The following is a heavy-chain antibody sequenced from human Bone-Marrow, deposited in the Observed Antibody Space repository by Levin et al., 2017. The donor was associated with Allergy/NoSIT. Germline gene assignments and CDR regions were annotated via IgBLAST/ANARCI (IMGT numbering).Heavy chain of an antibody. CDR3: ARMYSGEDRSTWADFDC. D-gene: IGHD3-10*01. V-gene: IGHV5-51*01. Sequence: GESLKISCKASGYSFSDYWIAWVRQMPDKGLEWMGIIYPGDPDTRYSPSFQDQVTISAATSISTAYLHWSSLKAADTAMYDCARMYSGEDRSTWADFDCWGQGTLVIVSS. J-gene: IGHJ4*02. CDR1: GYSFSDYW. CDR2: IYPGDPDT.